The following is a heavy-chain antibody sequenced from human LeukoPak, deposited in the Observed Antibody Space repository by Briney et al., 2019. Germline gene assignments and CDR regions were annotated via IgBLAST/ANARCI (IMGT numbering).Heavy chain of an antibody. Sequence: PGGSLRLSCAASGFTFSSYGMHWVRQAPGKGLEWVAVISYDGSNKYYADSVKGRFTISRDNSKNTLYLQMNSLRAEDTAVNYCAKQEAYYDFWSGPYYYYGMDVWGQGTTVTVSS. CDR3: AKQEAYYDFWSGPYYYYGMDV. CDR1: GFTFSSYG. CDR2: ISYDGSNK. J-gene: IGHJ6*02. V-gene: IGHV3-30*18. D-gene: IGHD3-3*01.